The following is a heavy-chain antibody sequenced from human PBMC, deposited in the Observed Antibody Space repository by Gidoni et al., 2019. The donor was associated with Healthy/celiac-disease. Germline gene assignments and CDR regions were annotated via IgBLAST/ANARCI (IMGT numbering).Heavy chain of an antibody. J-gene: IGHJ6*02. CDR1: GGSISSGSYY. Sequence: QVQLQESGPGLVKPSQTLSLTCTVSGGSISSGSYYWSWIRQPAGKGLEWIGRIYTSGSTNYNPSLKSRVTISVDTSTNQCSLKLSSVTAADTAVYYCARALDYDFWSGYAQNYYGMDVWGQGTTVTVSS. CDR2: IYTSGST. V-gene: IGHV4-61*02. D-gene: IGHD3-3*01. CDR3: ARALDYDFWSGYAQNYYGMDV.